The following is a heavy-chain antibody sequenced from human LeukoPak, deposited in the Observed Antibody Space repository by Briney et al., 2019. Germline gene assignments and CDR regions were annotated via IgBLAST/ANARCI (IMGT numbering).Heavy chain of an antibody. D-gene: IGHD6-19*01. V-gene: IGHV1-2*02. Sequence: ASVKVSCKASGYTFTGYYMHWVRQAPGQGLEWMGWINPNSGGTNYAQKFQGRVTMTRDTSISTAYMELSRLRSDDTAAYYCARVARIAVAGPDPFLGYWGQGTLVTVSS. CDR2: INPNSGGT. J-gene: IGHJ4*02. CDR3: ARVARIAVAGPDPFLGY. CDR1: GYTFTGYY.